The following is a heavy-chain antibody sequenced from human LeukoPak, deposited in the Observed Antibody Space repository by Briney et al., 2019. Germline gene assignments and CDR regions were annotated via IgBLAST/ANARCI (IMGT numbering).Heavy chain of an antibody. D-gene: IGHD4-17*01. V-gene: IGHV4-39*07. Sequence: PSETLSLTCTVSGGSISSSSYYWGWIRQPPGKGLEWIGSIYYSGSTYYNPSLKSRVTISGDTSKNQLSLKLRSVTAADTAVYYCARDGVTTVTWGQGTLVTVSS. CDR2: IYYSGST. CDR3: ARDGVTTVT. CDR1: GGSISSSSYY. J-gene: IGHJ5*02.